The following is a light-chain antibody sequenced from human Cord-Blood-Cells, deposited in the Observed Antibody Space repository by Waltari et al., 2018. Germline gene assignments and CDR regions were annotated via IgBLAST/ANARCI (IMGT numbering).Light chain of an antibody. CDR1: SSDVGSYNL. J-gene: IGLJ1*01. V-gene: IGLV2-23*02. Sequence: QSALTQPASVSGSPGHSITIPCTGTSSDVGSYNLVSWYQQHPGKAPKLMIYEVSKRPSGVSNRFSGSKSGNTASLTISGLQAEDEADYYCCSYAGSSLYVFGTGTKVTVL. CDR2: EVS. CDR3: CSYAGSSLYV.